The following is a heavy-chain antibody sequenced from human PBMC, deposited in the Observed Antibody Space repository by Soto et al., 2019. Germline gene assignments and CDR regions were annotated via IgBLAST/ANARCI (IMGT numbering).Heavy chain of an antibody. CDR3: ARPNCSGRSCYWDNLSIFFQH. V-gene: IGHV3-21*01. J-gene: IGHJ1*01. D-gene: IGHD2-15*01. Sequence: GGSLRLSCAASGFTFSSYSMNWVRQARGKGLEWVSSVSSSSSYIYHADSVKRRFTISTDNAKNSPYLQMNSLRAQDTAVYYCARPNCSGRSCYWDNLSIFFQHWGQGTLVTVTP. CDR2: VSSSSSYI. CDR1: GFTFSSYS.